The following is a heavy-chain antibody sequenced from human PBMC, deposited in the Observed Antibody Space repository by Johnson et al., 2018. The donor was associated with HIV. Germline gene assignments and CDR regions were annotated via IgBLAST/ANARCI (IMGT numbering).Heavy chain of an antibody. D-gene: IGHD6-13*01. V-gene: IGHV3-30*03. CDR2: ISYDGSNK. Sequence: QVQLVESGGGLVQPGGSLRLSCAASGFTFSSYGMHWVRQAPGKGLEWVAVISYDGSNKYYAESVKGRFTISRDKSKNTLYLQMNSLRAEDTAVYYCASKAAGTMHAFDIWGQGTMVTVSS. CDR3: ASKAAGTMHAFDI. J-gene: IGHJ3*02. CDR1: GFTFSSYG.